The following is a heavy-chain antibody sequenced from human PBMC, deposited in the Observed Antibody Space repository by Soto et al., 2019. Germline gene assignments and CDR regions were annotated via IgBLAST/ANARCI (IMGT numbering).Heavy chain of an antibody. D-gene: IGHD6-6*01. Sequence: ETLSLTCTVSGGSISSSSYYWGWIRQPPGKGLEWIGSIYYSGSTYYNPSLKSRVTISVDTSKNQFSLKLSSVTAADTAVYYCARRTYSSSSDYWGQGTLVTVSS. CDR2: IYYSGST. V-gene: IGHV4-39*01. J-gene: IGHJ4*02. CDR3: ARRTYSSSSDY. CDR1: GGSISSSSYY.